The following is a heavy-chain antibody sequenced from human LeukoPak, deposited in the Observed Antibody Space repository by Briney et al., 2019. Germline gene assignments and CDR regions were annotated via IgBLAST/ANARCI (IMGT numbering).Heavy chain of an antibody. CDR2: INTDGSRI. D-gene: IGHD3-22*01. Sequence: PGGSLRLSCAASGFTFSNYWMHWVRQAPGKGLVWVSRINTDGSRITYADSVKGRFTISRDNAMNTVYLQMNSLRAEDTAVYYCARVLSGSWDWFDPWGQGTLVTVSP. CDR3: ARVLSGSWDWFDP. V-gene: IGHV3-74*01. J-gene: IGHJ5*02. CDR1: GFTFSNYW.